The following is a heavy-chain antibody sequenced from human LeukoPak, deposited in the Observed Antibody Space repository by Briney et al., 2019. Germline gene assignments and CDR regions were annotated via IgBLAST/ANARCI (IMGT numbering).Heavy chain of an antibody. Sequence: SQTLSLTCAISGDSVSSNNTAWNWIRQSPSRGLEWLGRTYYRSNWSYDYAVSVKSRITISPDTSKNQFSLQLTSVTPEDTALYYCAREKLEPNYYYSYMDVWGKGTTVTVSS. CDR2: TYYRSNWSY. CDR3: AREKLEPNYYYSYMDV. V-gene: IGHV6-1*01. CDR1: GDSVSSNNTA. D-gene: IGHD1-1*01. J-gene: IGHJ6*03.